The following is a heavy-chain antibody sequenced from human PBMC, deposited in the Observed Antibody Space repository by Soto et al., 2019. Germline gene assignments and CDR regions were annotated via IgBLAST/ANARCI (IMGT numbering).Heavy chain of an antibody. CDR1: GFTFSRVI. Sequence: GGSLRLSCEASGFTFSRVIMNWVRQVPGKGLEWVASISSASSETRYADSVKGRFIISRDNAQNSLFLQMNTLRPEDSAIYYCARVAYWGPGTQVTGSS. V-gene: IGHV3-21*01. J-gene: IGHJ4*02. CDR2: ISSASSET. CDR3: ARVAY.